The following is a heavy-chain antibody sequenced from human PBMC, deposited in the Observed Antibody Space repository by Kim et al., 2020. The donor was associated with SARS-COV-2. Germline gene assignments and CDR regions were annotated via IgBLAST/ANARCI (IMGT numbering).Heavy chain of an antibody. V-gene: IGHV1-69*13. CDR3: AREGRGWSSLYYYYYYGMEV. Sequence: SVKVSCKASGGTFSSYAISWVRQAPGQGLEWMGGIIPIFGTANYAQKFQGRVTITADESTSTAYMELSSLRSEDTAVYYCAREGRGWSSLYYYYYYGMEVWGQGTTVTVSS. J-gene: IGHJ6*02. D-gene: IGHD3-16*02. CDR1: GGTFSSYA. CDR2: IIPIFGTA.